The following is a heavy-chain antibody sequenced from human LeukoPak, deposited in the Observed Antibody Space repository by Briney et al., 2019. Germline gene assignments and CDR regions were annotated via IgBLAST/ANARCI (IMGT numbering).Heavy chain of an antibody. D-gene: IGHD1-7*01. Sequence: GGSLRLSCAASGFTFSDYAMSWIRQAPGQGLEWVSYISRGGDNIDYADSVKGRFSISRDNAKNSLYLQMNSLRAEDTAVYYCAGYHWNSGVVYWGQGTLVTVSS. CDR2: ISRGGDNI. CDR3: AGYHWNSGVVY. J-gene: IGHJ4*02. V-gene: IGHV3-11*01. CDR1: GFTFSDYA.